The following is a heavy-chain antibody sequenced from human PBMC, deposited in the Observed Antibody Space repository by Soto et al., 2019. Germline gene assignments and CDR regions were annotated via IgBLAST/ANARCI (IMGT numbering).Heavy chain of an antibody. CDR3: ASTRMIVAHFDY. J-gene: IGHJ4*02. V-gene: IGHV4-30-4*01. Sequence: SETLSLTCTVSGGSISSGDYYWSWIRQPPGKGLEWIGYIYYSGSTYYNPSLKSRVTISVDTSKNQFSLKLSSVTAADTAVYYCASTRMIVAHFDYWGQGTLVTVSS. CDR1: GGSISSGDYY. CDR2: IYYSGST. D-gene: IGHD3-22*01.